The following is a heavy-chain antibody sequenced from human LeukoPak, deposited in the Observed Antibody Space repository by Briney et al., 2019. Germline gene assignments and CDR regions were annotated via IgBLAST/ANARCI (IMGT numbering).Heavy chain of an antibody. D-gene: IGHD3-16*01. Sequence: GGSLRLSCAAPGFTFSSYWLSWVGQAPGKGLEWVANIKQDGSEKYYVDSVKGRFTISRDNAKNSLYLQMNSLRAEDTAVYYCARALGGRIFDYWGQGTLVTVSS. CDR3: ARALGGRIFDY. CDR1: GFTFSSYW. V-gene: IGHV3-7*01. J-gene: IGHJ4*02. CDR2: IKQDGSEK.